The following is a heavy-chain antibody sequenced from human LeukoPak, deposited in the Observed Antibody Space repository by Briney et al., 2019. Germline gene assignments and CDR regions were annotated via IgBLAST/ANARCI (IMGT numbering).Heavy chain of an antibody. J-gene: IGHJ4*02. Sequence: SETLSLTCTVSGGSISSHYWSWIRQPPGKGLEWIGYIYYRGSTNYNPSLKSRVTISVDTSKNQFSLKLSSVTAADTAVYYCASLYYDILTGYGSTYYFDYWGQGTLVTVSS. CDR3: ASLYYDILTGYGSTYYFDY. V-gene: IGHV4-59*11. CDR2: IYYRGST. D-gene: IGHD3-9*01. CDR1: GGSISSHY.